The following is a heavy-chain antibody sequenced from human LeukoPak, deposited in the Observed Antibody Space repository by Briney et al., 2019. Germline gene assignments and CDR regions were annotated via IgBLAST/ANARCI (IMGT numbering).Heavy chain of an antibody. V-gene: IGHV1-8*01. J-gene: IGHJ4*02. D-gene: IGHD6-19*01. CDR2: MNPNSGNT. Sequence: ASVKVSCNASGYTFTSYDINWVRQAPGHGLEWMGWMNPNSGNTGYAQKCQGRVTMTRNTSISTAYMELSSLRSEDTAVYYCARVYGSGWLPFDYWGQGTLVTVSS. CDR3: ARVYGSGWLPFDY. CDR1: GYTFTSYD.